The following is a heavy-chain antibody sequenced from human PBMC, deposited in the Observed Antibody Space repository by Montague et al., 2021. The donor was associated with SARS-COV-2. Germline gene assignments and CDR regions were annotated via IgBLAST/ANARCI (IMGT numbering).Heavy chain of an antibody. V-gene: IGHV4-31*03. J-gene: IGHJ4*02. CDR1: GVSISNGVHH. CDR3: AIYLMGGAGVGY. CDR2: VYESGSAPSRHESGTT. Sequence: TLSLTCTVSGVSISNGVHHRSWIRQSPGKGLEWIGNVYESGSAPSRHESGTTSPSPSLRGRLATAVDPSKTHFSLELASVTAADTAVYYCAIYLMGGAGVGYWGQGTLVTVSS. D-gene: IGHD2-8*01.